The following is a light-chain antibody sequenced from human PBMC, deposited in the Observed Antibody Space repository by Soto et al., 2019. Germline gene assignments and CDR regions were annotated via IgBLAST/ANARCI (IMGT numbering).Light chain of an antibody. J-gene: IGLJ3*02. CDR2: VEGSGSY. CDR3: ETWDINFRV. Sequence: QTVVTQSSSASASLGSSVKLTCTLSSGHSTYIIAWHQQQPGKAPRYLMQVEGSGSYNKGSGVPDRFSGSSSGADRYLTISSLQFEDEADYYCETWDINFRVFGGGTKLTVL. CDR1: SGHSTYI. V-gene: IGLV4-60*02.